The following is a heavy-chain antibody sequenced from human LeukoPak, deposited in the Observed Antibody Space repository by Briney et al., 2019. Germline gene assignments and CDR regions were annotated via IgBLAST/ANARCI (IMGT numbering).Heavy chain of an antibody. CDR1: GFTFDDYA. CDR3: AKLGGLEHSSSPVPFWYYYYGMDV. V-gene: IGHV3-43*02. Sequence: GGSLRLSCAASGFTFDDYAMHWVRQAPGKGLEWVSLVSGDGGSTYYADSVKGRFTISRDNSKNSLYLQMNSLRTEDTALYYCAKLGGLEHSSSPVPFWYYYYGMDVWGQGTTVTVSS. CDR2: VSGDGGST. D-gene: IGHD6-6*01. J-gene: IGHJ6*02.